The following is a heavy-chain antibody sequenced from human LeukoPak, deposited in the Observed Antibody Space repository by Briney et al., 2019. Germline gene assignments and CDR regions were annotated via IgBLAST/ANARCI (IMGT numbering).Heavy chain of an antibody. CDR1: GFTFSSFS. Sequence: PGGSLRLSCAASGFTFSSFSMNWVRQAPGKGLEWVSSIYSTTTYIYYADSVKGRFTISRDNAENSLYLQMNSLRTEDTALYYCAKGRGYSYGLFAYWGQGTLVTVSS. J-gene: IGHJ4*02. CDR3: AKGRGYSYGLFAY. V-gene: IGHV3-21*04. CDR2: IYSTTTYI. D-gene: IGHD5-18*01.